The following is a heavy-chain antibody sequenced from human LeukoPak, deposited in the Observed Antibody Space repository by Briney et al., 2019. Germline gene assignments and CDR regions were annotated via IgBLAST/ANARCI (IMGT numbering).Heavy chain of an antibody. CDR1: GGSISSSSYY. CDR3: ARSITIFGLVNFADY. J-gene: IGHJ4*02. Sequence: SETLSLTYTVSGGSISSSSYYWGWIRQPPGKGLEWIGSIYYSGSTYYNPSLKSRVSISVDTSKNQFSLKLSSVTAADTAAYYCARSITIFGLVNFADYWGQGTLVTVSS. CDR2: IYYSGST. V-gene: IGHV4-39*01. D-gene: IGHD3-3*01.